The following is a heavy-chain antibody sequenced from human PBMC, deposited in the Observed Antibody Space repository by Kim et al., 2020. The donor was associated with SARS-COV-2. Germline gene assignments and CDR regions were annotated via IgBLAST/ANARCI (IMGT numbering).Heavy chain of an antibody. D-gene: IGHD3-10*01. CDR1: GYTFTSYA. CDR3: ARATYYYGSGKEMYYFDY. V-gene: IGHV1-3*01. Sequence: ASVKVSCKASGYTFTSYAMHWVRQAPGQRLEWMGWINAGNGNTKYSQKFQGRVTITRDTSASTAYMELSSLRSEDTAVYYCARATYYYGSGKEMYYFDYWGQGTLVTVSS. CDR2: INAGNGNT. J-gene: IGHJ4*02.